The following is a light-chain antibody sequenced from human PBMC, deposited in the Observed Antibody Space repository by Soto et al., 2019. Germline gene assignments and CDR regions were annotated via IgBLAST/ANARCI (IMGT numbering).Light chain of an antibody. J-gene: IGKJ1*01. CDR1: QSLLHSNGYNY. CDR3: MQAQQTPWT. CDR2: LGS. Sequence: DIVMTQSPLSLPVTPGEPASISCRSSQSLLHSNGYNYLDWYLQKPGQSPQLVIYLGSNRASGVPDRFSGSGSGTDFTLKISRVEAEDVGVYYCMQAQQTPWTFGQGTKVDIK. V-gene: IGKV2-28*01.